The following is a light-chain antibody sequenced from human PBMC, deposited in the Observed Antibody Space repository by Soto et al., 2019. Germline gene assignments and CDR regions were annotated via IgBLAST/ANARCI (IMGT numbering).Light chain of an antibody. Sequence: QSALTQPASVSGSPGQSITISCTGTSSDVGAYNLVSWYQQHPGKAPKLIIYEVTKRPSGVSNRFSGSKSGNTASLTISGLQAEDEADYYCCSHAGSGTCECVFGGGTKLTVL. CDR1: SSDVGAYNL. V-gene: IGLV2-23*02. J-gene: IGLJ3*02. CDR2: EVT. CDR3: CSHAGSGTCECV.